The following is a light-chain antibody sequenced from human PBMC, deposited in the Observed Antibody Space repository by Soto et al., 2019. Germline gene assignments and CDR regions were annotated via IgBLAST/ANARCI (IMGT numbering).Light chain of an antibody. V-gene: IGLV2-14*01. CDR2: DVT. J-gene: IGLJ1*01. CDR3: ISYTSIATYV. Sequence: QSVLTKPASVSGSPGQSITISCTGTDNDVGGYNYVSWYQQYPDKAPKLIIYDVTNRPSGVSMRFSGSKSGNTASLTISVLRPEDEDDYYCISYTSIATYVFGSGTKVTVL. CDR1: DNDVGGYNY.